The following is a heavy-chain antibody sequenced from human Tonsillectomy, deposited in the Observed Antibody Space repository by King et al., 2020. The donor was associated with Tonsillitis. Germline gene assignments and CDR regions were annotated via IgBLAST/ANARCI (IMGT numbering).Heavy chain of an antibody. CDR1: GFTFNTYW. J-gene: IGHJ4*02. CDR2: IDSNAGVK. D-gene: IGHD5-24*01. V-gene: IGHV3-74*01. CDR3: ARDYRCPGDCRDGLGFDS. Sequence: VQLVESGGTLVQPGGSLRLSCAASGFTFNTYWMHWFRLVPGGGLVWRSHIDSNAGVKTYADSVRGRCTISRDNARNTLFLQMNNLRVEDTAIYYCARDYRCPGDCRDGLGFDSWGQGTLVTVSS.